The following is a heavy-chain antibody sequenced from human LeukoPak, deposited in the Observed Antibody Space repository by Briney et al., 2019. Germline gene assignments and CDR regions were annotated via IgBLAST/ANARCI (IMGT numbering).Heavy chain of an antibody. CDR1: GFTFSNAW. V-gene: IGHV3-7*01. CDR3: ARDKGYSSSWYYFDY. Sequence: AGGSLRLSCAASGFTFSNAWMSWVRQAPGKGLECVANIKQDGSEKYYVDSVKGRFTISRDNAKNSLYLQMNSLRAEDTAVYYCARDKGYSSSWYYFDYWGQGTLVTVSS. CDR2: IKQDGSEK. J-gene: IGHJ4*02. D-gene: IGHD6-13*01.